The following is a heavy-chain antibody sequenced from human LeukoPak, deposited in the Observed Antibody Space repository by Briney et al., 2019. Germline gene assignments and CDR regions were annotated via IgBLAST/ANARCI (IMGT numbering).Heavy chain of an antibody. CDR1: GGSISSYY. D-gene: IGHD1-26*01. V-gene: IGHV4-4*07. Sequence: PSETLSLTCTVSGGSISSYYWSWIRQPAGKGLEWIGRIYTSGSTNYNPSLKSRVTMSVDTSKNQFSLKLSSVTAADTAVYYCARVCCAGATGAFGIWGQGTMVTVSS. J-gene: IGHJ3*02. CDR2: IYTSGST. CDR3: ARVCCAGATGAFGI.